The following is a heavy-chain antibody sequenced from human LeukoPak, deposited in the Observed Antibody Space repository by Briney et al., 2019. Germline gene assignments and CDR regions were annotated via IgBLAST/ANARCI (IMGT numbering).Heavy chain of an antibody. CDR2: IIPIFGTA. V-gene: IGHV1-69*05. CDR3: ARAEAGDYRSYYYYLEV. D-gene: IGHD4-17*01. Sequence: SVKVSCKASGATFSSYAISWVRQAPGQGLEWRGGIIPIFGTANYAQKFQGRVTITTDESTITAYMELSSLRSEDTAVYYCARAEAGDYRSYYYYLEVWGKGTTVTVSS. CDR1: GATFSSYA. J-gene: IGHJ6*03.